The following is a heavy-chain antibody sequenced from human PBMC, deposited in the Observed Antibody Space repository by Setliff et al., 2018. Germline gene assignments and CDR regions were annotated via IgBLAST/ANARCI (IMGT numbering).Heavy chain of an antibody. D-gene: IGHD5-12*01. J-gene: IGHJ3*02. CDR2: IHTNTGNP. CDR1: GGTFSSYA. V-gene: IGHV7-4-1*02. CDR3: ASSGYDVGGAFDI. Sequence: ASVKVSCKASGGTFSSYAISWVRQAPGQGLEWMGWIHTNTGNPTYAQGFTGRFVFSLDTSVSTAYLQISSLKAEDTAVYYCASSGYDVGGAFDIWGQGTMVTVSS.